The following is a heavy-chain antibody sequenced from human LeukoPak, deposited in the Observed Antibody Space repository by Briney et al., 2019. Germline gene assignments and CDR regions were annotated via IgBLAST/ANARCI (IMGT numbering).Heavy chain of an antibody. CDR1: GGSISSGDYY. J-gene: IGHJ4*02. CDR3: ARGSQDGSLFDY. CDR2: IYYSGST. D-gene: IGHD3-10*01. V-gene: IGHV4-30-4*08. Sequence: SQTLSLTCTVSGGSISSGDYYWSWIRQPPGKGLEWIGYIYYSGSTYYNPSLKSRVTISVDTSKNQFSLKLSSVTAADTAAYYCARGSQDGSLFDYWGQGTLVTVSS.